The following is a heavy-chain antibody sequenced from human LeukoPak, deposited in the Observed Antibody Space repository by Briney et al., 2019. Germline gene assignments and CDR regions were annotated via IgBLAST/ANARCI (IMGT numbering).Heavy chain of an antibody. D-gene: IGHD5-18*01. J-gene: IGHJ4*02. CDR2: IYYIGST. CDR1: GYSISSGYF. Sequence: SETLSLTCTVSGYSISSGYFWGWIRQPPGKGLEWIGSIYYIGSTYYNPSLKSRVTISVDTSKNQFSLKLSSVTAADTAVYYCARDSSYSYAVDYWGQGTLVTVSS. V-gene: IGHV4-38-2*02. CDR3: ARDSSYSYAVDY.